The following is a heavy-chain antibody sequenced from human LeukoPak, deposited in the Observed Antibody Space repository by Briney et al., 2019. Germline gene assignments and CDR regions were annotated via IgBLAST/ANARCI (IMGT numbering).Heavy chain of an antibody. CDR3: ASLLGYCSGDSCFNWFGP. Sequence: GGSLRLSCKASGLTFSNNAMSWVRQAPGKGLEWVSFITLSGVSTFYADSVKGRFTISRDNSKNTLYLQMNNLTVEDMAMYYCASLLGYCSGDSCFNWFGPWGQGTLVAVSS. V-gene: IGHV3-23*01. D-gene: IGHD2-15*01. J-gene: IGHJ5*02. CDR2: ITLSGVST. CDR1: GLTFSNNA.